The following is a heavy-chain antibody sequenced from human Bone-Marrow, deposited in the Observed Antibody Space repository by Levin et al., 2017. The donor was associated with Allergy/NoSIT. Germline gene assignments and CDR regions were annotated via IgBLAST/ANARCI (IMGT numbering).Heavy chain of an antibody. CDR3: ARLRSSSWEGGETDYFDY. CDR1: GFTFSDYY. Sequence: GGSLRLSCAASGFTFSDYYMSWIRQAPGKGLEWVSYISSSGSTIYYADSVKGRFTISRDNAKNSLYLQMNSLRAEDTAVYYCARLRSSSWEGGETDYFDYWGQGTLVTVSS. CDR2: ISSSGSTI. D-gene: IGHD6-13*01. V-gene: IGHV3-11*01. J-gene: IGHJ4*02.